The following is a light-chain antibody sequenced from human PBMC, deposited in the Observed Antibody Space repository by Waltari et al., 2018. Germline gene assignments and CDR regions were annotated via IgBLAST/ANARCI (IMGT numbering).Light chain of an antibody. CDR2: WAS. J-gene: IGKJ1*01. Sequence: DIVMTQSPDSLAVSLGERATINCKSSQSVLFSSTNKNYLAWYQQRPGQPPKLLIYWASTRDSRVPDRFSGSGSGTDFTLTISSLQAEDVAVYYCQQYYNSPWTFGQGAKVEIK. V-gene: IGKV4-1*01. CDR3: QQYYNSPWT. CDR1: QSVLFSSTNKNY.